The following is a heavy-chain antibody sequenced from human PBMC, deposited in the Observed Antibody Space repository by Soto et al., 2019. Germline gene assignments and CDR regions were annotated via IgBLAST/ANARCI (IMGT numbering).Heavy chain of an antibody. CDR2: IWYDGSNK. D-gene: IGHD3-22*01. CDR1: GFTFSSYG. Sequence: PGGSLRLSYAASGFTFSSYGMHWVRQAPGKGLEWVAVIWYDGSNKYYADSVKGRFTISRDNSKNTLYLQMNSLRAEDTAVYYCARDAYYYDSSGYSGFDYWGQGTLVTGLL. J-gene: IGHJ4*02. V-gene: IGHV3-33*01. CDR3: ARDAYYYDSSGYSGFDY.